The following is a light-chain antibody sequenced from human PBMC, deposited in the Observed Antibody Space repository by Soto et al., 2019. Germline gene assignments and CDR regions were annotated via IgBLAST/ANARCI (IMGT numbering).Light chain of an antibody. CDR2: QAS. CDR1: QSISSW. J-gene: IGKJ1*01. CDR3: QQYNSYWT. V-gene: IGKV1-5*03. Sequence: DIQITQSPSTLSASVGDRVTITCRASQSISSWLAWYQQKPGKAPKLLFYQASSLESGVPSRFSGSGSGTEFTLTISSLQPDDFATYYCQQYNSYWTLGQGTKVDIK.